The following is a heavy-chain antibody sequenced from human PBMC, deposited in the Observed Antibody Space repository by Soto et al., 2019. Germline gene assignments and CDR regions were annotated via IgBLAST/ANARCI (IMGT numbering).Heavy chain of an antibody. V-gene: IGHV3-33*01. CDR1: GFTFSSYG. CDR2: IWYDGSNK. D-gene: IGHD6-19*01. Sequence: PGGSLRLSCAASGFTFSSYGMHWVRQAPGKGLEWVAVIWYDGSNKYYADSVKGRFTISRDNSKNTLYLQMNSLRAEDTAVYYCARAGVQWLVLRYGWFDPWGQGTLVTVSS. CDR3: ARAGVQWLVLRYGWFDP. J-gene: IGHJ5*02.